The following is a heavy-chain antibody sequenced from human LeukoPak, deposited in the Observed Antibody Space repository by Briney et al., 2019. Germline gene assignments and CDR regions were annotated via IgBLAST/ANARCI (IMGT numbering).Heavy chain of an antibody. CDR2: LTHDGRNK. CDR1: GFSFSTFG. D-gene: IGHD5-18*01. Sequence: PGGSLRLSCAASGFSFSTFGMNWVRQAPGKGLEWVAVLTHDGRNKNYADSVKGRFIISRDNSKKTLYLQMNSLRGEDTAAYYCARFWEYTYGPFDSWGQGTLVTVSS. CDR3: ARFWEYTYGPFDS. J-gene: IGHJ4*02. V-gene: IGHV3-30*04.